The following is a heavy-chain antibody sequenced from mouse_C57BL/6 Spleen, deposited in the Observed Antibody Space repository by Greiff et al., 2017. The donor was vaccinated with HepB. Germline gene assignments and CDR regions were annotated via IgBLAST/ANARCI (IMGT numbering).Heavy chain of an antibody. D-gene: IGHD1-1*01. CDR2: IDPSDSYT. CDR1: GYTFTSYW. Sequence: VQLQQPGAELVKPGASVKLSCKASGYTFTSYWMQWVKQRPGQGLEWIGEIDPSDSYTNYNQKFKGKATLTVDTSSSTAYMQLSSLTSEDSAVYYCARSRYGSSYYAMDYWGQGTSVTVSS. CDR3: ARSRYGSSYYAMDY. V-gene: IGHV1-50*01. J-gene: IGHJ4*01.